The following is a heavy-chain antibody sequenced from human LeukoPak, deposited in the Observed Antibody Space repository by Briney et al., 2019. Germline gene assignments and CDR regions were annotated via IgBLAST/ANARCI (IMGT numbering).Heavy chain of an antibody. CDR2: ISFSGGST. D-gene: IGHD3-10*01. V-gene: IGHV3-23*01. Sequence: LPGGSLRLSCAASGFTFSNYAMSWVPQAPGKGLEWVSAISFSGGSTYYADSVKGRFTISRDNSKNTLYLQMNSLRAEDTAVYYCARGWNWFDPGGQGTLVTVS. CDR3: ARGWNWFDP. J-gene: IGHJ5*02. CDR1: GFTFSNYA.